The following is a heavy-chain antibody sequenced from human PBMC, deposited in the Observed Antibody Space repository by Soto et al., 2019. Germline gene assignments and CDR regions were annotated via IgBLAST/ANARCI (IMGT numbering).Heavy chain of an antibody. CDR2: IYYSGST. J-gene: IGHJ4*02. CDR3: ASVYADDFDY. D-gene: IGHD2-8*01. Sequence: QVQLQESGPGLVKPSETLSLTCTVSGGSISSYYWSWIRQPPGKGLEWIGYIYYSGSTNYYPSLMSRVTIAVDTSKNLVPINRSSVTAADTAVYYSASVYADDFDYRVQGTPVTVSS. CDR1: GGSISSYY. V-gene: IGHV4-59*01.